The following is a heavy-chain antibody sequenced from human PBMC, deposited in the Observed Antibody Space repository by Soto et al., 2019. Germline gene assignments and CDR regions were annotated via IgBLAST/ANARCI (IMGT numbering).Heavy chain of an antibody. Sequence: ASVKVSCKASGYTFTGYYMHWVRQAPGQGLEWMGWINPNSGGTNYAQKFQGWVTMTRDTSISTAYMELSRLRSDDTAVYYCATTGGSIAAALGYDAFDIWGQGTMVTVS. V-gene: IGHV1-2*04. CDR2: INPNSGGT. D-gene: IGHD6-13*01. J-gene: IGHJ3*02. CDR1: GYTFTGYY. CDR3: ATTGGSIAAALGYDAFDI.